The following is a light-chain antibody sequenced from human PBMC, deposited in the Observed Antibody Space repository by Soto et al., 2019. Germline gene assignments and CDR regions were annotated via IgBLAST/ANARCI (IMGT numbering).Light chain of an antibody. CDR1: QSVDGSY. J-gene: IGKJ4*01. Sequence: EMVLTQSPGTLSLSPGERATLSCRASQSVDGSYLAWYQQKPGQAPRLLIYAASTRASDIPDRFSGGGSGRDFTLTIGRLEPEDFAVYYCQVYDTTPSRTFGGGTTVEIK. V-gene: IGKV3-20*01. CDR2: AAS. CDR3: QVYDTTPSRT.